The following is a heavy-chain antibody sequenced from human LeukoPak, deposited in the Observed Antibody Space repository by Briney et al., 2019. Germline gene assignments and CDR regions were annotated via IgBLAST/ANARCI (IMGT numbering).Heavy chain of an antibody. CDR3: ARRGYCSGDSCYTFDY. Sequence: PSETLSLTCTASGGSISNFYWSWIRQPPGKGLEWIGYIFYSGSTNYNPSRKSRVTRSVATSKNQFSLKLSSVTAADTAVYYCARRGYCSGDSCYTFDYWGQGTLVTVSS. CDR1: GGSISNFY. D-gene: IGHD2-15*01. V-gene: IGHV4-59*08. J-gene: IGHJ4*02. CDR2: IFYSGST.